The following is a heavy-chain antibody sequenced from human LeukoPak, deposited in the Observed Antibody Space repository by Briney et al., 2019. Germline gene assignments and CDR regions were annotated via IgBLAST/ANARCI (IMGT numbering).Heavy chain of an antibody. V-gene: IGHV3-21*01. CDR2: ISSSSSYI. D-gene: IGHD6-13*01. CDR3: ARADSSSWYAGIDY. Sequence: GGSLRLSCAASGFTFGSYSMNWVRQAPGKRLEWVSSISSSSSYIYYADSVKGRFTISRDNAKNSLYLQMNSLRAEDTAVYYCARADSSSWYAGIDYWGQGTLVTVSS. J-gene: IGHJ4*02. CDR1: GFTFGSYS.